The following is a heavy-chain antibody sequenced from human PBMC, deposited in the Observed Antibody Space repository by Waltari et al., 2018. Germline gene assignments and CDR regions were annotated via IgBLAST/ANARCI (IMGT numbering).Heavy chain of an antibody. Sequence: QVQLQESGPGLVKPSETLSLTCTVSGGSISSYYWSWIRQPPGTGLEWIGYIYYSGSTNYNPSLKSRVTISVDTSKNQFSLKLSSVTAADTAVYYCARANPGYSSSWYTRGYYYYGMDVWGQGTTVTVSS. CDR1: GGSISSYY. D-gene: IGHD6-13*01. V-gene: IGHV4-59*01. J-gene: IGHJ6*02. CDR2: IYYSGST. CDR3: ARANPGYSSSWYTRGYYYYGMDV.